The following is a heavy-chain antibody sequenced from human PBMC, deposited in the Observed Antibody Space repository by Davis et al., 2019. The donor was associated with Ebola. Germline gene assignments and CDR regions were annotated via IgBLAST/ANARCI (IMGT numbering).Heavy chain of an antibody. CDR3: ARWARRVVPAAIGSYGMDV. D-gene: IGHD2-2*01. V-gene: IGHV7-4-1*02. J-gene: IGHJ6*04. CDR1: GYTFTSYA. Sequence: AASVKVSCKASGYTFTSYAMNWVRQAPGQGLEWMGWINTNTGNPTYAQGFTGRFVFSLDTSVSTAYLQISSLKAEDTAVYYCARWARRVVPAAIGSYGMDVWGKGTTVTVSS. CDR2: INTNTGNP.